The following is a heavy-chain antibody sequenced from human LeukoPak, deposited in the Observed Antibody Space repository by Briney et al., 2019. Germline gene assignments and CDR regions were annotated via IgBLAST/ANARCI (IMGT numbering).Heavy chain of an antibody. CDR1: GYTFTSYY. CDR2: INPSGGST. D-gene: IGHD1-26*01. CDR3: ARDRDIVGATDY. Sequence: ASVKVSCKASGYTFTSYYMHWVRQAPGQGLEWMGIINPSGGSTSYAQKFQGRVTMTRDTSTSTAYVELRSLRSDDTAVYYCARDRDIVGATDYWGQGTLVTVSS. V-gene: IGHV1-46*01. J-gene: IGHJ4*02.